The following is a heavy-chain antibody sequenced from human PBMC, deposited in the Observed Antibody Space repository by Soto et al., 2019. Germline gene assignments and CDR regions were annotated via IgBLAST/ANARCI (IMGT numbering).Heavy chain of an antibody. Sequence: GESLKISCKGSGYSFTSYWIGWVRQMPGKGLEWMGIIYPGDSDTRYSPSFQGQVTISADKSISTAYLQWSSLKASDTAMYYCARSLYYDILTGYFPYYYYYGMDVWGQGTTVTVSS. CDR2: IYPGDSDT. CDR3: ARSLYYDILTGYFPYYYYYGMDV. V-gene: IGHV5-51*01. J-gene: IGHJ6*02. CDR1: GYSFTSYW. D-gene: IGHD3-9*01.